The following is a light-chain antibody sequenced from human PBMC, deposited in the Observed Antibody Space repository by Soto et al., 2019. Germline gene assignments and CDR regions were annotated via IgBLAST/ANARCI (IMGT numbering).Light chain of an antibody. CDR3: QQYDSLPRA. Sequence: DFQMTQSPSSLSASVGDRVTITCQASQDTSNYLNWYQQKPGKAPKLLIYDASNLETGVPSRFSGSGSGTDFNLTISSLQPEDIATYYCQQYDSLPRAFGQGTKVDIK. V-gene: IGKV1-33*01. CDR2: DAS. J-gene: IGKJ1*01. CDR1: QDTSNY.